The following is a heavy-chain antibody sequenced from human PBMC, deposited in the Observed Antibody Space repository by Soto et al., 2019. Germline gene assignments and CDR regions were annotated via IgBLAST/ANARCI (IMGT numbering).Heavy chain of an antibody. CDR3: ARLGFLDWLLPYGMYA. CDR1: GYSFTSYG. J-gene: IGHJ6*02. V-gene: IGHV5-51*01. D-gene: IGHD3-3*01. CDR2: IYPGDSDT. Sequence: GESRKISCKGSGYSFTSYGIGWVRQMPGKGLEWMGIIYPGDSDTRYSPSFQGQVTISADKSISTAYLQWSSLKASDTAMYYCARLGFLDWLLPYGMYALCQGTTVTVS.